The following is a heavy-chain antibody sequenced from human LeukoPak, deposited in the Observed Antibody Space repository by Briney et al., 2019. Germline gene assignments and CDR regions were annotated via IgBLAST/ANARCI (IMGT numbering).Heavy chain of an antibody. Sequence: PGGSLRLSCAASGFTFSGHWMHWVRHAPGKGLVWVSRINGDGSSTTYADSVRGRFAISRDNAKNTVYLQVNSLRAEDTAVYYCATTRTDFHFDCWGQGTLVTVSS. D-gene: IGHD1-1*01. CDR1: GFTFSGHW. V-gene: IGHV3-74*01. J-gene: IGHJ4*02. CDR2: INGDGSST. CDR3: ATTRTDFHFDC.